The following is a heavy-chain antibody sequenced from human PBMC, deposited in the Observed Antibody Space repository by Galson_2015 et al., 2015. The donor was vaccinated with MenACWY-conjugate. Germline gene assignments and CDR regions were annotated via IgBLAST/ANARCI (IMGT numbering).Heavy chain of an antibody. CDR1: GYSFTSYW. Sequence: QSGAEVKKPGESLKISCKGSGYSFTSYWIGWVRQMPGKGLEWMGIIYPGDSDTRYSPSFQGQVTISADKSISTAYLQWSSLKASDTAMYYRARRCPFGDFDWLLPDYWGQGTLVTVSS. J-gene: IGHJ4*02. V-gene: IGHV5-51*01. CDR3: ARRCPFGDFDWLLPDY. CDR2: IYPGDSDT. D-gene: IGHD3-9*01.